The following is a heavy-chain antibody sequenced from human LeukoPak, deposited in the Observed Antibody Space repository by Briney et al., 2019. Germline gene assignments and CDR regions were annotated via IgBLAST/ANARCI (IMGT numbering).Heavy chain of an antibody. D-gene: IGHD6-25*01. J-gene: IGHJ5*02. Sequence: SETLSLTCTVSGGSISSGDYYWSWIRQPPGKGLEWIGYIYYSGSTYYNPSLKSRVTISVDTSKNQFSLKLSSVTAADTAVYYCARGRRRDWFDPWDQGTLVTVSS. V-gene: IGHV4-30-4*08. CDR2: IYYSGST. CDR3: ARGRRRDWFDP. CDR1: GGSISSGDYY.